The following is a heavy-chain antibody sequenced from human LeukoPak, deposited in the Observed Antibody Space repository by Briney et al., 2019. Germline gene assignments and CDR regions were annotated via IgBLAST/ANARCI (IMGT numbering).Heavy chain of an antibody. V-gene: IGHV3-23*01. D-gene: IGHD4-17*01. CDR2: ISGSGGST. Sequence: GGSLRLSCAALGFTFSSYAMSWVRQAPGKGLEWVSAISGSGGSTYYADSVKGRFTISRDNSKNTLYLQMNSLRAEDTAVYYCAKDVPIMTTVTTNYYYYYMDVWGKGTTVTVSS. J-gene: IGHJ6*03. CDR3: AKDVPIMTTVTTNYYYYYMDV. CDR1: GFTFSSYA.